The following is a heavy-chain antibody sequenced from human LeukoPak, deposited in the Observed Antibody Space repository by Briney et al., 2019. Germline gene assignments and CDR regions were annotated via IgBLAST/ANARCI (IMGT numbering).Heavy chain of an antibody. CDR2: ISAYNGNT. CDR3: AKDRSGWLQPNSYGMDV. J-gene: IGHJ6*02. V-gene: IGHV1-18*01. CDR1: GYTFTSYG. Sequence: ASVKVSCKASGYTFTSYGISWVRQAPGQGLEWMGWISAYNGNTNYAQKLQGRVTMTTDTSTSTAYMELRSLRSDDTAVYYCAKDRSGWLQPNSYGMDVCGQGTTVTVSS. D-gene: IGHD5-24*01.